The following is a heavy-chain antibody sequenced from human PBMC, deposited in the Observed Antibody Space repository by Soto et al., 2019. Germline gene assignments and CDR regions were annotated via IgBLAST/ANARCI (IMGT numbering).Heavy chain of an antibody. Sequence: EVQLLESGGGLVQPGGSLRLSCAASGFTFSSYAMSWVRQAPGKELEWVSAISGSGGSTYYADSVKGRFTISRDNSKNTLYLQMNSLRAEDTAVYYCAKVWEDYYDSSGYDYWGQGTLVTVSS. J-gene: IGHJ4*02. V-gene: IGHV3-23*01. CDR3: AKVWEDYYDSSGYDY. CDR2: ISGSGGST. CDR1: GFTFSSYA. D-gene: IGHD3-22*01.